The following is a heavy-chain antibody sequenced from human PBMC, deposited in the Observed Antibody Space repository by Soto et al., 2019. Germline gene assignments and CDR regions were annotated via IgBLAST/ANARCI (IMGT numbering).Heavy chain of an antibody. D-gene: IGHD1-26*01. Sequence: PSETLSLTCTVSGGSISSYYWSWIRQPPGRGLEWIGYIYYSGSTNYNPSLKSRVTISVDTSKNQFSLKLSSVTAADTAVYYCARRYGSAIDYWGQGTLVTVS. V-gene: IGHV4-59*08. CDR2: IYYSGST. CDR1: GGSISSYY. J-gene: IGHJ4*02. CDR3: ARRYGSAIDY.